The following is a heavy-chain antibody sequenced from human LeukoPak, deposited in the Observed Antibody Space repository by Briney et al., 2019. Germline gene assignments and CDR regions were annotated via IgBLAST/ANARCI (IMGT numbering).Heavy chain of an antibody. CDR2: VYYSGST. Sequence: PSETLSLTCVVSGGSVSGYYWGWIRQPPGRGLEWIGYVYYSGSTNYNPSFKSRITISVDTSRNQFSLQLSSVTAADTAVYYCARIHGYCSGGACYVLDNWGQGTLVAVSS. CDR1: GGSVSGYY. CDR3: ARIHGYCSGGACYVLDN. V-gene: IGHV4-59*02. J-gene: IGHJ4*02. D-gene: IGHD2-15*01.